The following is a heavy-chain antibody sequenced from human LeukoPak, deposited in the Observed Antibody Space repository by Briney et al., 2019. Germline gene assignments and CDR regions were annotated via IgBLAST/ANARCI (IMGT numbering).Heavy chain of an antibody. CDR3: ARIQDYYDSSGPLGGGFDY. D-gene: IGHD3-22*01. CDR1: GFTFSSYW. J-gene: IGHJ4*02. Sequence: GGSLRLSCAASGFTFSSYWMSWVRQAPGKGLEWVANIKQDGSEKYYVDSVKGRFTISRDNAKNSLYLQMNSLRAEDTAVYYCARIQDYYDSSGPLGGGFDYWGQGTLVTVSS. V-gene: IGHV3-7*01. CDR2: IKQDGSEK.